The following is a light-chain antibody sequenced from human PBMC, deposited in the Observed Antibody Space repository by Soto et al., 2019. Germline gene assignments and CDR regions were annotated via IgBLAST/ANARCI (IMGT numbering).Light chain of an antibody. J-gene: IGKJ1*01. CDR3: QQYDNLPRT. CDR1: QRISSN. V-gene: IGKV3-15*01. Sequence: EIVMTQSPATLYVSPGESATLSCWASQRISSNLVWYQQKPGQAPRLLIYDESTRAIGIPARFSGSESGTEFTLTISNLQSEDFAVYYCQQYDNLPRTFGQGTKMEI. CDR2: DES.